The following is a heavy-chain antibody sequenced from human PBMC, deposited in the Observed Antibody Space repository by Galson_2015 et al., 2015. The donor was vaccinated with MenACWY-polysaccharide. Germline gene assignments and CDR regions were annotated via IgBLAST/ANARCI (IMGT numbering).Heavy chain of an antibody. CDR2: IKSDGSST. V-gene: IGHV3-74*01. D-gene: IGHD5-12*01. Sequence: SLRLSCAASGFKFSNYWMTWVRQAPGKGLVWVSRIKSDGSSTNYADSVKGRFTISRDNAKNTLYLQMNRLRAEDTALYYCARGYSAYDWGQGTLVTVSA. J-gene: IGHJ4*02. CDR1: GFKFSNYW. CDR3: ARGYSAYD.